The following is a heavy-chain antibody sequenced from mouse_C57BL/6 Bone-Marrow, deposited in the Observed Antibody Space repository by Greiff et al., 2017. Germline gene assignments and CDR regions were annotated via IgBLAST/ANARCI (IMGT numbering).Heavy chain of an antibody. Sequence: VQLQPPWAELVKPGASVKMSCKASGYTFTSYWITWVKQRPGQGLEWIGDIYPGSGSTNYNEKFKSKATLTVDTSSSTAYMQLSSLTSEDSAVYYCARGYYGNYVDAMDYWGQGTSVTVSS. D-gene: IGHD2-1*01. CDR1: GYTFTSYW. CDR3: ARGYYGNYVDAMDY. V-gene: IGHV1-55*01. J-gene: IGHJ4*01. CDR2: IYPGSGST.